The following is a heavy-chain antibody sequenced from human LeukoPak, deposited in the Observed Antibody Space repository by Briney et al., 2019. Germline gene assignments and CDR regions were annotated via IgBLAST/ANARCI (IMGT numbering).Heavy chain of an antibody. D-gene: IGHD3-16*01. CDR3: ASLGDREPNSWP. Sequence: ASVKVSCKVSGYTLTELSMHWVRQAPGKGLEWMGGFDPEDGETIYAQKFQGRVTITADESTSTAYMELSSLRSEDTAVYYCASLGDREPNSWPWGQGTLVTVSS. V-gene: IGHV1-24*01. CDR2: FDPEDGET. CDR1: GYTLTELS. J-gene: IGHJ5*02.